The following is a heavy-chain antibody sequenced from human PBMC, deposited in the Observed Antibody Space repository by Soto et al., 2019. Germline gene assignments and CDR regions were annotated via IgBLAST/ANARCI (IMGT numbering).Heavy chain of an antibody. Sequence: DVQLVESGGALVQPGESLRLSCAASGFTFSDYLMTWVRQAPGKGLEWVATIKQDGNEKYYVDSVKGRFTISRDNAKTSLYLQMNGLRAEDTAVYYCAILHWLGNWGHGTLVTVSS. CDR1: GFTFSDYL. D-gene: IGHD6-19*01. CDR3: AILHWLGN. J-gene: IGHJ4*01. V-gene: IGHV3-7*01. CDR2: IKQDGNEK.